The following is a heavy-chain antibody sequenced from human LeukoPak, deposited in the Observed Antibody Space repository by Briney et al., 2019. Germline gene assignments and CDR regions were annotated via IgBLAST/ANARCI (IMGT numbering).Heavy chain of an antibody. CDR3: ANLPGALTNSLPNFDY. D-gene: IGHD3-9*01. V-gene: IGHV3-53*05. CDR1: GFTVSSNY. J-gene: IGHJ4*02. Sequence: GGSLRLSCAASGFTVSSNYMSWVRQAPGKGLEWVSVIYSGGSTYYADSVKGRFTISRDNSKNTLYLQMNSLRAEDTAVYYCANLPGALTNSLPNFDYWGQGTLVTVSS. CDR2: IYSGGST.